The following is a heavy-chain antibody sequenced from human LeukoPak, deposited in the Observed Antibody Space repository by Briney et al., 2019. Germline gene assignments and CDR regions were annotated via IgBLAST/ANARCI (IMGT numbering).Heavy chain of an antibody. CDR1: GFTFSSYA. J-gene: IGHJ4*02. V-gene: IGHV3-30*04. CDR2: ISFDGRNK. D-gene: IGHD6-6*01. CDR3: ARDSGHGSSSYFDY. Sequence: GGSLRLSCAASGFTFSSYAMYWVRQAPGKGLEWVALISFDGRNKYYVDSVKGRFSISRDNSQNTLYLQMNSLRAEDTAVYYCARDSGHGSSSYFDYWGQGTLVTVSS.